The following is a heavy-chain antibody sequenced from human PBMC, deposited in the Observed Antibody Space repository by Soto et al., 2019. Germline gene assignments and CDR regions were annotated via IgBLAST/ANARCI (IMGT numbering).Heavy chain of an antibody. CDR1: GDSISIGGYY. D-gene: IGHD2-15*01. Sequence: SETLSLTCTVSGDSISIGGYYWNWIRQHPGKGLEWIGYIFYSASTYYNPSLRSRLTISVDTSRNQFSLRLSSVTAADTAVYYCAREREEYCSGGTCPNYYYYAMDVWGQGTTVTVSS. CDR3: AREREEYCSGGTCPNYYYYAMDV. V-gene: IGHV4-31*03. J-gene: IGHJ6*02. CDR2: IFYSAST.